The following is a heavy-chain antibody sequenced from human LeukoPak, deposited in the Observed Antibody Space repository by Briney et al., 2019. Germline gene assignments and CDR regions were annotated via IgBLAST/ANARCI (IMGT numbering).Heavy chain of an antibody. V-gene: IGHV1-2*02. Sequence: GASVKVSCKASGYTFTSYGISWVRQAPGQGLEWMGWINPNSGGTNYAQKFQGRVTMTRDTSISTAYMELSRLRSDDTAVYYCARGQGITIFGVATNYYYYYGMDVWGQGTTVTVSS. J-gene: IGHJ6*02. CDR2: INPNSGGT. D-gene: IGHD3-3*01. CDR1: GYTFTSYG. CDR3: ARGQGITIFGVATNYYYYYGMDV.